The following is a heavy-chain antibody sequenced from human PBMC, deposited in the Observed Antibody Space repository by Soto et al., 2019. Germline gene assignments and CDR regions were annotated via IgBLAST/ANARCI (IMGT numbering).Heavy chain of an antibody. CDR1: GGSFSGYY. CDR2: INHSGST. Sequence: SETLSLTCAVYGGSFSGYYWSWIRQPPGKGLEWIGEINHSGSTNYNPSLKSRVTISVDTSKNQFSLKLSSVTAADTAVYYCARGRLGYCSGGSCRRAVYFQHWGQGTLVTVSS. J-gene: IGHJ1*01. D-gene: IGHD2-15*01. V-gene: IGHV4-34*01. CDR3: ARGRLGYCSGGSCRRAVYFQH.